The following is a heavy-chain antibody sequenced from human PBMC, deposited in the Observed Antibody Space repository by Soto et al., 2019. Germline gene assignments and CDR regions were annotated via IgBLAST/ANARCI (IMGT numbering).Heavy chain of an antibody. CDR3: AKRRGAGGHFDY. CDR1: VFTFSSYA. V-gene: IGHV3-23*01. CDR2: VSIGGST. D-gene: IGHD2-15*01. Sequence: GGSLRLSCAAAVFTFSSYAMIWVRQGPGKGLEWVAVVSIGGSTHYADSVRGRFTISRDNSKNTLSLQMNSLTAEDTAVYFCAKRRGAGGHFDYWGQGALVTVS. J-gene: IGHJ4*02.